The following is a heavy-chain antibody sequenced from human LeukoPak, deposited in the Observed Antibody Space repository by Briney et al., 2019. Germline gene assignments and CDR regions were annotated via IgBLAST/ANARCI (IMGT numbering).Heavy chain of an antibody. V-gene: IGHV1-3*01. CDR2: INAGNGNT. J-gene: IGHJ1*01. Sequence: ASVKVSCKASGYTFTSYAMHWVRQAPGQRLEWMGWINAGNGNTKYSQKFQGRVTITRDTSASTAYMELSSLGSEDTAVYYCARHSSTSLEYFQHWGQGTLVTVSS. CDR3: ARHSSTSLEYFQH. D-gene: IGHD2-2*01. CDR1: GYTFTSYA.